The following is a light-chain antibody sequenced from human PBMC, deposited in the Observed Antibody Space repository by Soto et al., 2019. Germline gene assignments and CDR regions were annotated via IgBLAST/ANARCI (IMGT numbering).Light chain of an antibody. CDR1: SSDVGSHNL. V-gene: IGLV2-23*02. J-gene: IGLJ7*01. CDR3: CSYGGSRAV. CDR2: EVS. Sequence: QSVLTQSASVSGSPGQSITISCTGTSSDVGSHNLVSWYQQHPGQAPKLMIYEVSKRPLGVSARFSASKSGNTASLTISGLQAEDEADYYCCSYGGSRAVFGGGTQLTVL.